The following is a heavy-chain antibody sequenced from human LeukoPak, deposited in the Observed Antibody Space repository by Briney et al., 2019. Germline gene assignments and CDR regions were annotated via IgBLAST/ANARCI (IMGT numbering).Heavy chain of an antibody. CDR1: GDSISSSY. V-gene: IGHV4-59*08. D-gene: IGHD4-17*01. CDR2: ISYSGGT. J-gene: IGHJ3*02. CDR3: ARLLNNDNAGDPDTFDM. Sequence: SETLSLTCSVSGDSISSSYWSWIRQPPGKGLEWIAYISYSGGTRYNPSFQSRVTISLDTSKTHFSLKLTSVTAADTAMYYCARLLNNDNAGDPDTFDMWGPGTMVTVSS.